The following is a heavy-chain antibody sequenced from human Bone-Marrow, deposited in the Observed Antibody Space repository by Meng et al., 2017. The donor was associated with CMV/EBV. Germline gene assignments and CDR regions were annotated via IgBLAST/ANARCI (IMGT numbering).Heavy chain of an antibody. J-gene: IGHJ6*02. CDR1: GFTFSSYE. D-gene: IGHD3-3*01. V-gene: IGHV3-48*03. Sequence: GESLKISCAASGFTFSSYEMNWVRQAPGKGLEWVSYISSSGSTIYYADSVKGRFTIARDNAKNSLYLQMNSLRAEDTAVYYCAVTPSEYDFWSGPEMHEDGMDVWGQGTTVTVSS. CDR3: AVTPSEYDFWSGPEMHEDGMDV. CDR2: ISSSGSTI.